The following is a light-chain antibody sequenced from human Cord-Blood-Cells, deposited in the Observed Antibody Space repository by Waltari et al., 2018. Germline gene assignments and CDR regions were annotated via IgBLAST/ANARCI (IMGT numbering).Light chain of an antibody. CDR1: QSVSSSY. CDR3: QQYGSSPWT. Sequence: EIVLTQSPGTLSFSPGERATLSYRASQSVSSSYLDWYQQKPGQAPRLLIYGASSRATGIPDRFSGSGSGTDFTLTISRLEPEDFAVYYCQQYGSSPWTFGQGTKVEIK. V-gene: IGKV3-20*01. J-gene: IGKJ1*01. CDR2: GAS.